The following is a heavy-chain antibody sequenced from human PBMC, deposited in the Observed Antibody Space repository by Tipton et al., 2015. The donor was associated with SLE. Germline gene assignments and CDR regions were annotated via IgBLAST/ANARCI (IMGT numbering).Heavy chain of an antibody. CDR2: IDYSGST. V-gene: IGHV4-59*01. J-gene: IGHJ4*02. Sequence: TLSLTCTVSGSSSSTDYWSWIRQPPGKGLEWIGSIDYSGSTNYNPSLKSRVTISVHTSKNQFSLRMSSVTAADTAVYYCARETPYYDFWSGYQDRRDSAYYFDLWGQGTLVTVSS. D-gene: IGHD3-3*01. CDR3: ARETPYYDFWSGYQDRRDSAYYFDL. CDR1: GSSSSTDY.